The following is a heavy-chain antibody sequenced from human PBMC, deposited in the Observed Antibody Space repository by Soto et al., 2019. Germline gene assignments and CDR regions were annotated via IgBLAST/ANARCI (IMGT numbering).Heavy chain of an antibody. J-gene: IGHJ5*02. Sequence: EVQLLESGGDLIQPGGSLRLSCAASGFTFSSNSFTWVRQAPGKGLEYVSGISIGGDKTWHTDSVKGRFTVSRDNSKNTVYLQMNSLRVDDTAVYYCAKWDGDGDHWGQGTLVTVSS. D-gene: IGHD1-26*01. CDR1: GFTFSSNS. CDR2: ISIGGDKT. V-gene: IGHV3-23*01. CDR3: AKWDGDGDH.